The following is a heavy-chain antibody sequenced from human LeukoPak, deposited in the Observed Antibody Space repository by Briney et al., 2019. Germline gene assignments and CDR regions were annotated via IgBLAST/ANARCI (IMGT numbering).Heavy chain of an antibody. CDR3: AREARGSGRDFDY. CDR1: GFSFSDFY. CDR2: IGTRSNPI. D-gene: IGHD1-26*01. Sequence: KTGGSLGLSCAASGFSFSDFYMSWIRQAPGMGLEWISYIGTRSNPIYYADSVKGRFTISRDDAKNSLYLQMNSLRDEDTAVYFCAREARGSGRDFDYWGQGILVTVSS. V-gene: IGHV3-11*01. J-gene: IGHJ4*02.